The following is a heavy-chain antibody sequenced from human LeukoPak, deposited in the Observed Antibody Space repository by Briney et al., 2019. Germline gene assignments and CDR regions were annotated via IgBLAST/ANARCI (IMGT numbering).Heavy chain of an antibody. J-gene: IGHJ6*02. CDR3: AKDVAVATRRDYYLFGMDV. Sequence: GGSLRLSCAASEFSFMTYGMHWVRQAPGKGLEWVAVISHDGRIQHYADSVKGRFTISRDSSKNTLYLQLNSLKPEDTAVYFCAKDVAVATRRDYYLFGMDVWGQGTTVTVSS. CDR2: ISHDGRIQ. V-gene: IGHV3-30*18. CDR1: EFSFMTYG. D-gene: IGHD6-6*01.